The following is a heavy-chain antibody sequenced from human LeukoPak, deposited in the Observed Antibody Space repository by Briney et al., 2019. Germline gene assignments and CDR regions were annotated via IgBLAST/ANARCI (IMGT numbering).Heavy chain of an antibody. Sequence: GGSLRLSCAASASTFSRSYMGWVRQAPGKGLEWVANIKQDGSEKYYVDSVKGRFTISRDNAKNSLYLQMNSLRAEDTAVYYCARDSLSSSWYQDYWGQGTLVTVSS. CDR2: IKQDGSEK. J-gene: IGHJ4*02. CDR3: ARDSLSSSWYQDY. D-gene: IGHD6-13*01. V-gene: IGHV3-7*01. CDR1: ASTFSRSY.